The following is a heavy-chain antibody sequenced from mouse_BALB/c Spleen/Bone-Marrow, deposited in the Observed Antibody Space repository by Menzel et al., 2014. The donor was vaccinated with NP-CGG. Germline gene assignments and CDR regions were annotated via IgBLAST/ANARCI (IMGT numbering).Heavy chain of an antibody. J-gene: IGHJ3*01. Sequence: ESGPGLVEPSQSLSLPCSVTGYSITSGYYWNWIRQFPGNKLEWMGYISYDGSNNYNPSLKNRISITRDTSKNQFFLKLNSVTTEDTATYYCARGGYDGRGFAYWGQGTLVTVSA. CDR1: GYSITSGYY. CDR3: ARGGYDGRGFAY. D-gene: IGHD2-14*01. CDR2: ISYDGSN. V-gene: IGHV3-6*02.